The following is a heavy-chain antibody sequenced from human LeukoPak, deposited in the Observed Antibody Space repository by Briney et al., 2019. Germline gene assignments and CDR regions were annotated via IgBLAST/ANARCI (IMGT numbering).Heavy chain of an antibody. CDR1: GFTFSSYA. Sequence: TGGSLRLSCVASGFTFSSYAMSWVRQAPGKGLEWVSAISGSGGSTHYADSVKGRFTISRDNSKNTLYLQMNSLRAEDTAVYYCAKDHGIVATTFDYWGQGTLVTVSS. J-gene: IGHJ4*02. CDR3: AKDHGIVATTFDY. D-gene: IGHD5-12*01. V-gene: IGHV3-23*01. CDR2: ISGSGGST.